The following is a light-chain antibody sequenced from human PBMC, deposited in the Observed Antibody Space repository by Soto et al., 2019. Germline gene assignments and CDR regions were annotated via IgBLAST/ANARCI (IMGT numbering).Light chain of an antibody. CDR2: EVN. V-gene: IGLV2-23*02. J-gene: IGLJ1*01. Sequence: SVLTPPASLSWAPGQSITLSCAGNGREVGAYNPVSWYQQHPGKAPKLIICEVNTRPSGIFNRFSGSKSGDTASLTISGLQAEDEADYFCCSYAGTVAYVFGTGTKVTVL. CDR1: GREVGAYNP. CDR3: CSYAGTVAYV.